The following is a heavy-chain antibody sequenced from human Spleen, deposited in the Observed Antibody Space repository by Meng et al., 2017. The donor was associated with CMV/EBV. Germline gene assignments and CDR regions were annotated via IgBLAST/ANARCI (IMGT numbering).Heavy chain of an antibody. CDR1: GYSFSTSW. J-gene: IGHJ4*02. CDR2: IYPRDSDT. CDR3: AREGDCLSANCYTGGLDH. D-gene: IGHD2-2*02. Sequence: KVSCKGSGYSFSTSWVAWVRQMPGKGLEWMGIIYPRDSDTRYSPSFRGQVTISVDKSISTAYLQWTSLKASDTAIYYCAREGDCLSANCYTGGLDHWGQGTLVTVSS. V-gene: IGHV5-51*01.